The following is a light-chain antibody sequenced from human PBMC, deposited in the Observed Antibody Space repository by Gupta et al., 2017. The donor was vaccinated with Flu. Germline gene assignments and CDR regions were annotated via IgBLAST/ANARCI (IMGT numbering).Light chain of an antibody. CDR1: QGLGNL. J-gene: IGKJ3*01. CDR2: AAS. Sequence: PSSLSASVGDSVTITCRASQGLGNLLAWYQQRPGTDPKLLIFAASTLHSGVPSRFSGSGSGTDFTLTISSLQPEDVATYYCRKEGHDPFTFGHGTKVDIK. V-gene: IGKV1-27*01. CDR3: RKEGHDPFT.